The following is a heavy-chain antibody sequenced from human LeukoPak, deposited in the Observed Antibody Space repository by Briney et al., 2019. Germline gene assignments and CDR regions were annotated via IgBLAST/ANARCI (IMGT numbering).Heavy chain of an antibody. CDR3: ASRPPYYYDSSGNYDAFDI. D-gene: IGHD3-22*01. CDR2: ISSSGSTI. CDR1: GFTFSSYE. J-gene: IGHJ3*02. Sequence: GGSLRLSCAASGFTFSSYEMNWVRQAPGKGLEWVSYISSSGSTIYYADSVKGRFTISRDNAKNSLYSQMNSLRAGDTAVYYCASRPPYYYDSSGNYDAFDIWGQGTMVTVSS. V-gene: IGHV3-48*03.